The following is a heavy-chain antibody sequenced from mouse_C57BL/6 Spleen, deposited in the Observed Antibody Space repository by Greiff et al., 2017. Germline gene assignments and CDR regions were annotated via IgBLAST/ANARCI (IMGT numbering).Heavy chain of an antibody. J-gene: IGHJ4*01. CDR1: GYTFTSYW. Sequence: VKLMESGAELVKPGASVKLSCKASGYTFTSYWMHWVKQRPGQGLEWIGMIHPNSGSTNYNEKFKSKATLTVDKSSSTAYMQLSSLTSEDSAVYYCARGGTTVVRAMDYWGQGTSVTVSS. CDR3: ARGGTTVVRAMDY. D-gene: IGHD1-1*01. V-gene: IGHV1-64*01. CDR2: IHPNSGST.